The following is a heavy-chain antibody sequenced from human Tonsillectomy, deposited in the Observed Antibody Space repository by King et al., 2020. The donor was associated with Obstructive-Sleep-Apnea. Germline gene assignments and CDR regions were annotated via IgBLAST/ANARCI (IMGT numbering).Heavy chain of an antibody. D-gene: IGHD6-13*01. CDR2: IIPMFGIA. Sequence: QLVQSGAEVKKSGSSVKVSCKASGGTFSSYAISWVRQAPGQGLEWMGRIIPMFGIANYAQKFQGRVTITADKSTSTAYMELSSLRSEDTAVFYCASLAAGGTGDGFDIWGQGTMVTVSS. V-gene: IGHV1-69*09. CDR1: GGTFSSYA. CDR3: ASLAAGGTGDGFDI. J-gene: IGHJ3*02.